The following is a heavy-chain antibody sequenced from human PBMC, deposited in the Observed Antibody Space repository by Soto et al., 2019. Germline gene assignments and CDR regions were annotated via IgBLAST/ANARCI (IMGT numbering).Heavy chain of an antibody. J-gene: IGHJ3*02. D-gene: IGHD2-15*01. CDR2: IIPILGIA. V-gene: IGHV1-69*02. CDR1: GGTFSSYT. Sequence: ASVKVSCKASGGTFSSYTISWVRQAPGQGLEWMGRIIPILGIANYAQKFQGRVTITADKSTSTAYMELSSLRSEDTAVYYCARLSRCVGYCSGGSAYAFDIWGQGTMVTVSS. CDR3: ARLSRCVGYCSGGSAYAFDI.